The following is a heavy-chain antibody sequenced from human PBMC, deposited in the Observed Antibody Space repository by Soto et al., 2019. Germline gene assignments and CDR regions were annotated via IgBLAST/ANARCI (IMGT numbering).Heavy chain of an antibody. V-gene: IGHV4-4*02. CDR1: GNSISSSNW. J-gene: IGHJ5*01. CDR3: ARDVGYNYDSRPAGQFDF. Sequence: SSETLSLTCAVSGNSISSSNWWSWVRQPPGKGLEWIGEIYHSGSTNYNPSLKSRVTISVDKSKNQFSLKLRSVTAADTAVYYCARDVGYNYDSRPAGQFDFWGQGTLVTVYS. CDR2: IYHSGST. D-gene: IGHD3-22*01.